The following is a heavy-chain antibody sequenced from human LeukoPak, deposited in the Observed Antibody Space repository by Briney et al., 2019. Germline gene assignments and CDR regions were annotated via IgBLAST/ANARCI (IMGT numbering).Heavy chain of an antibody. CDR2: ITVSDTST. CDR1: GFPLRNYA. D-gene: IGHD6-13*01. J-gene: IGHJ6*03. V-gene: IGHV3-23*01. Sequence: GGSLRLSCAASGFPLRNYAMTWVRQAPGKGLEWVSTITVSDTSTYNADSVKGRFTISRDNSKNTLYLQMNSLRAEDTAVYYCARVEVGSSSPNDYYYYMDVWGKGTTVTVSS. CDR3: ARVEVGSSSPNDYYYYMDV.